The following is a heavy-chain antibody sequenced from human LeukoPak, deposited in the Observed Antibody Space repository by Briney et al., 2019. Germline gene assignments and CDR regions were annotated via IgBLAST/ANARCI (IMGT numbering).Heavy chain of an antibody. D-gene: IGHD3-9*01. J-gene: IGHJ5*02. CDR2: IYYSGST. CDR1: GGSISSGDYY. V-gene: IGHV4-30-4*01. Sequence: SETLSLTCTVSGGSISSGDYYWSWIRQPPGKGLEWIGYIYYSGSTYYNPSLKSRVTISVDTSKNQFSLKLSSVTAADTAVYYCARAYFDWLLYPNWFDPWGQGTLVPVSS. CDR3: ARAYFDWLLYPNWFDP.